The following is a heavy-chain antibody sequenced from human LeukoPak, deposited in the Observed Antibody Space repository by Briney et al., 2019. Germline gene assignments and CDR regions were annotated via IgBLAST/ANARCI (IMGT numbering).Heavy chain of an antibody. J-gene: IGHJ4*02. CDR1: GFTFSSYS. CDR2: ISGSGGNK. CDR3: ASPPGYSSGWLEGNY. V-gene: IGHV3-23*01. D-gene: IGHD6-19*01. Sequence: GGSVRLPRAASGFTFSSYSISWVRQAPGKGLEWVSAISGSGGNKYYADSAKGRFPISRDNSKNTLQRQMNSLRAEDTAVYYCASPPGYSSGWLEGNYWGQGTLVTVSS.